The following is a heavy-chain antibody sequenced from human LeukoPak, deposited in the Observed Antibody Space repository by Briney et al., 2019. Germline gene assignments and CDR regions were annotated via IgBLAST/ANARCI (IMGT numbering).Heavy chain of an antibody. CDR3: AKDDSRGYNNEFES. J-gene: IGHJ4*02. CDR1: GFTLNSYV. Sequence: GGSLRFSCAASGFTLNSYVMIWVRQAPGKGLEWVSSVSGSGRSTYYADSVKGRFTISRDNSKNTLYLQINSLRVEDTAVYYCAKDDSRGYNNEFESWGQGTLVTVS. D-gene: IGHD1-1*01. CDR2: VSGSGRST. V-gene: IGHV3-23*01.